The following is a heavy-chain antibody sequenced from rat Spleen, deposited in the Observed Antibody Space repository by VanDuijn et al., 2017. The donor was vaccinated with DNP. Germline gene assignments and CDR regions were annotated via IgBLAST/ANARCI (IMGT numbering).Heavy chain of an antibody. CDR2: LSSVGNT. J-gene: IGHJ1*01. Sequence: QVKLMESGPGLAHPSQTMSLTCSVSGFSLTTNTVAWVRQPPGKGLEWIAALSSVGNTFYNPALSSRLSISRDASRNQVFLKMNSHQIKDTDIYFCTSPGLYYEGYSTYWYFDFWGPGTMVTVSS. D-gene: IGHD1-12*03. CDR1: GFSLTTNT. V-gene: IGHV2-6*01. CDR3: TSPGLYYEGYSTYWYFDF.